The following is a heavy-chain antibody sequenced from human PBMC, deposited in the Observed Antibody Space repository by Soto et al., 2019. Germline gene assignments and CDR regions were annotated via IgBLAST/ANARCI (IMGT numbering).Heavy chain of an antibody. V-gene: IGHV4-34*01. CDR3: ARGRRVTISPSGWDYYGMDV. CDR2: INHSGST. CDR1: GGSFSGYY. Sequence: QVQLQQWGAGLLKPSETLSLTCAVYGGSFSGYYWSWIRQPPGKGLEWIGEINHSGSTNYNPSLKSRVTISGDTSKNQFSLKLSSVTAADTAVYYCARGRRVTISPSGWDYYGMDVWGQGTTVTVSS. J-gene: IGHJ6*02. D-gene: IGHD3-3*01.